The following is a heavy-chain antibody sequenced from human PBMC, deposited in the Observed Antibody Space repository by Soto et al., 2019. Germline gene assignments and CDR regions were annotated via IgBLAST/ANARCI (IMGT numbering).Heavy chain of an antibody. D-gene: IGHD3-3*01. CDR3: ARDNITIFGVDYYYYGMDV. Sequence: SETLSLTCTVSGGSISCGDYYWSWIRQPPGKGLEWIGYIYYSGSTYYNPSLKSRVTISVDTSKNQFSLKLSSVTAADTAVYYCARDNITIFGVDYYYYGMDVWGQGTTVTVSS. J-gene: IGHJ6*02. V-gene: IGHV4-30-4*01. CDR1: GGSISCGDYY. CDR2: IYYSGST.